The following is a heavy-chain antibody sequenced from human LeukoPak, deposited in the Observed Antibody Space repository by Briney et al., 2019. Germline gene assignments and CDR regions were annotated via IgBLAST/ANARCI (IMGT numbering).Heavy chain of an antibody. V-gene: IGHV3-11*01. D-gene: IGHD3-22*01. J-gene: IGHJ4*02. CDR2: IGSSGSTI. Sequence: GGSLRLSCAASGFTFSDYYMSWIRQAPGKGLEWVSYIGSSGSTIYYADSVKGRFTISRDNAKNSLYLQMNSLRAEDTAVYYCARGPSWLLLRVFDYWGQGTLVTVSS. CDR3: ARGPSWLLLRVFDY. CDR1: GFTFSDYY.